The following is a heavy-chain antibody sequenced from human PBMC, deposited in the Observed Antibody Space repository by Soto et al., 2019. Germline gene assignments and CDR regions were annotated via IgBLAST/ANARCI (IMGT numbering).Heavy chain of an antibody. J-gene: IGHJ3*02. CDR1: GGTFSSYA. Sequence: QVQLVQSGAEVKKPGSSVKVSCKASGGTFSSYAISWVRQAPGQGLEWMGGIIPIFGTANYAQKFQGRVTITADKSKSPADMELSSLRSEATAVYYCAISTMILGRGRVRAFDIWGQGTMVTVSS. V-gene: IGHV1-69*06. CDR3: AISTMILGRGRVRAFDI. CDR2: IIPIFGTA. D-gene: IGHD5-12*01.